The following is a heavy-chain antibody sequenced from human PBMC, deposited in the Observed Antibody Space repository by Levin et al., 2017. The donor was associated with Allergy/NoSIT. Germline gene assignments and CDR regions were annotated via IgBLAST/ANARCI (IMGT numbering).Heavy chain of an antibody. D-gene: IGHD4-17*01. J-gene: IGHJ4*02. CDR3: AKGRYGPDY. Sequence: PPGGSLRLSCAASGFTFNNYAMSWVRQAPGKGLEWVSTITGSGDNTYSADSVRGRFTISRDNSKNTLYLRVNSLRAEDTAVYYCAKGRYGPDYWGQGTLVTVSS. CDR2: ITGSGDNT. CDR1: GFTFNNYA. V-gene: IGHV3-23*01.